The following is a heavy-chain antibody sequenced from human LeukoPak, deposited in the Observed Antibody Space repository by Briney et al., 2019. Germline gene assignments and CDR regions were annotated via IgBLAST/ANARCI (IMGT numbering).Heavy chain of an antibody. CDR3: SKDLYGSGSDFSKYGMDV. Sequence: PGGSLRLSCAASGFTFDDYAMHWVRQAPGKGLEWVSGISWNSGSIGYADSVKGRFTISRDNAKNSLSLQMNSLRAEDTALYYCSKDLYGSGSDFSKYGMDVWGQGTTVTVSP. V-gene: IGHV3-9*01. CDR1: GFTFDDYA. J-gene: IGHJ6*01. D-gene: IGHD3-10*01. CDR2: ISWNSGSI.